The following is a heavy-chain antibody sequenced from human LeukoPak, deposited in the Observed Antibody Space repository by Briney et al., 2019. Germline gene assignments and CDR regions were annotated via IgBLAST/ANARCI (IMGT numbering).Heavy chain of an antibody. CDR2: IKQDGSEK. V-gene: IGHV3-7*01. D-gene: IGHD2-2*03. Sequence: GGSLRLSCAASGFTFSSYWMSWVRQAPGKGLGWVANIKQDGSEKYYVDSVKGRFTISRDNAKNSLYLQMNSLRAEDTAVYYCARDWISYYFDYWGQGTLVTVSS. CDR3: ARDWISYYFDY. CDR1: GFTFSSYW. J-gene: IGHJ4*02.